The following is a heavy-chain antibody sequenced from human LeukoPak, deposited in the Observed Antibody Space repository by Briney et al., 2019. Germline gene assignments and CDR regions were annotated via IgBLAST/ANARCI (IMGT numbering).Heavy chain of an antibody. D-gene: IGHD3-10*01. CDR3: AKDASGSSEYFQH. CDR2: INTNGSPT. J-gene: IGHJ1*01. CDR1: GFTFSSYW. V-gene: IGHV3-74*01. Sequence: GGSLRLSCAASGFTFSSYWMHWVRQAPGKGLVWVARINTNGSPTQYADSVKGRFTISRDNAKNSLYLQMDSLRPEDTALYYCAKDASGSSEYFQHWGQGTLVTVSS.